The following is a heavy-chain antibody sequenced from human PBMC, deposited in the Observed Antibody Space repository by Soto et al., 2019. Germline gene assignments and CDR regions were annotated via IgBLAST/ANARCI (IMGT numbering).Heavy chain of an antibody. J-gene: IGHJ6*02. V-gene: IGHV1-58*01. CDR1: GFTFTSSA. Sequence: GASVKVSCKASGFTFTSSAVQWVRQARGQRLEWIGWIVVGSGNTNYAQKFQERVTITRDMSTSTAYMELSSLRSEDTAVYYCAAGDFWSGYMEGMDVWGQGTTVTVSS. D-gene: IGHD3-3*01. CDR3: AAGDFWSGYMEGMDV. CDR2: IVVGSGNT.